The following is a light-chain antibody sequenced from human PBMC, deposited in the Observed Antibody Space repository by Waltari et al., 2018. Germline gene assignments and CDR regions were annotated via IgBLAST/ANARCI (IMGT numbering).Light chain of an antibody. V-gene: IGLV1-47*01. CDR3: AAWDDSLSGPV. CDR2: RNN. CDR1: SSNIGSNY. J-gene: IGLJ3*02. Sequence: QSVLTQPPSASGTPGQRVTISCSGSSSNIGSNYVYWYQPLPGTAPKLLIYRNNQRPSGVPDRFSGSKSGTSASLAISGLRSEDGADYYCAAWDDSLSGPVFGGGTKLTVL.